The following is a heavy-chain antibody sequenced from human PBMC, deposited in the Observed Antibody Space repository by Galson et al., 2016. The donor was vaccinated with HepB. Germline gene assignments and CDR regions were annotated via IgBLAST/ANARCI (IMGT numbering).Heavy chain of an antibody. V-gene: IGHV1-24*01. CDR3: TTAPRVGPTVFAFDV. CDR2: FDPENGET. Sequence: SVKVSCKVSGYNLDELAIHWVRQAPGKGLEWMGGFDPENGETVYPQKFHGRVTMTEDTSTNTAYMELSSLRSDDTAIYYCTTAPRVGPTVFAFDVWGQGTMVAVSS. D-gene: IGHD1-26*01. CDR1: GYNLDELA. J-gene: IGHJ3*01.